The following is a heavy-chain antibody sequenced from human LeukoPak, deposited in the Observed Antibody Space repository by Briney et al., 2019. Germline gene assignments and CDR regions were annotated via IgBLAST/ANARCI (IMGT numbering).Heavy chain of an antibody. CDR2: IKTDGSDK. CDR3: ARDSLIQYGSGSYWGFDY. J-gene: IGHJ4*02. D-gene: IGHD3-10*01. Sequence: YPGGSLRLSCAASGFIFSNYWMSWVRQAPGKGPEWVGDIKTDGSDKYYVGPVKGRFTISRDNAKNSLYLQMNSLRAEDTAVYYCARDSLIQYGSGSYWGFDYWGQGILVTVSS. CDR1: GFIFSNYW. V-gene: IGHV3-7*03.